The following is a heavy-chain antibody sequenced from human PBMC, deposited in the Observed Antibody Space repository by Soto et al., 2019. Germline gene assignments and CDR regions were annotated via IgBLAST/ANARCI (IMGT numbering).Heavy chain of an antibody. J-gene: IGHJ6*02. V-gene: IGHV4-59*01. D-gene: IGHD5-12*01. CDR2: IYYSGST. Sequence: SETLSLTCTVSGGSISSYYWSWIRQPPGKGLEWIGYIYYSGSTNYNPSLKSRVTISVDTSKNQFSLKLSSVTAADTAVYYCARVGGQYSGYDYPIYYYYYGTDVWGQGTTVTVSS. CDR3: ARVGGQYSGYDYPIYYYYYGTDV. CDR1: GGSISSYY.